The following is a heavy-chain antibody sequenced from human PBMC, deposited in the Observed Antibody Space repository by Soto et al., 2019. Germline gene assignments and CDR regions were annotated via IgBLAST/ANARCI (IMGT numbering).Heavy chain of an antibody. V-gene: IGHV3-30*18. D-gene: IGHD6-19*01. J-gene: IGHJ6*02. CDR1: GFTFSSYG. CDR3: AKDQGGSGWYYYYYGMDV. Sequence: QVQLVESGRGVVQPGRSLRLSCAASGFTFSSYGMHWVRQAPGKGLEWVAVISYDGSNKYYADSVKGRFTISRDNSKNTLYLQMNSLRAEDTAVYYCAKDQGGSGWYYYYYGMDVWGQGTTVTVSS. CDR2: ISYDGSNK.